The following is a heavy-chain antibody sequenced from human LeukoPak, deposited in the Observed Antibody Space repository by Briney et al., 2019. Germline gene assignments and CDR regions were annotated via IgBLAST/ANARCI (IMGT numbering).Heavy chain of an antibody. J-gene: IGHJ3*02. CDR2: ISCDGSNK. V-gene: IGHV3-30-3*01. CDR1: GFTFSSYA. Sequence: QPGRSLRLSCAASGFTFSSYAMHWVRQAPGKGLEWVAVISCDGSNKYYADSVKGRFTISRDNSKNTLYLQMNSLRAEDTAVYYCAREVFQPGYVSEAFYIWGQRKMVTVSS. CDR3: AREVFQPGYVSEAFYI. D-gene: IGHD3-16*01.